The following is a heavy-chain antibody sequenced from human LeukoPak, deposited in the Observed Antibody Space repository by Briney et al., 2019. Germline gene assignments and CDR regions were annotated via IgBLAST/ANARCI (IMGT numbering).Heavy chain of an antibody. CDR3: AKILGYCSGGSCLFDY. J-gene: IGHJ4*02. CDR2: ISYDGSNK. Sequence: PGRSLRLSCAASGFTFSSYGMHWVRQAPGKGLEWVAVISYDGSNKYYADSVKGRFTISRDNSKNTLYLQVNSLRAEDTAVYYCAKILGYCSGGSCLFDYWGQGTLVTVSS. CDR1: GFTFSSYG. V-gene: IGHV3-30*18. D-gene: IGHD2-15*01.